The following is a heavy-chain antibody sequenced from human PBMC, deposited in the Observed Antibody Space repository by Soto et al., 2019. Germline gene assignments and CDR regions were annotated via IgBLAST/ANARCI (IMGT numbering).Heavy chain of an antibody. CDR3: ARDTYSSGWYRDYYGMDV. Sequence: SETLALTCTVSGGSISSSSYYWGWIRQPPGKGLEWIGSIYYSGSTYYNPSLKSRVTISVDTSKNQFSLKLSSVTAADTAVYYCARDTYSSGWYRDYYGMDVWGQGTTVTGSS. V-gene: IGHV4-39*02. J-gene: IGHJ6*02. CDR1: GGSISSSSYY. D-gene: IGHD6-19*01. CDR2: IYYSGST.